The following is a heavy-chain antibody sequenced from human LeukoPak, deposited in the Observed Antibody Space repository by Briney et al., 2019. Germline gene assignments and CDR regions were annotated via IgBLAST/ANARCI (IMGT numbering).Heavy chain of an antibody. CDR1: GYSFTSYW. V-gene: IGHV5-51*01. Sequence: GASLKISFKGSGYSFTSYWIGWVRQMPGKGLEWMGIIYPGDSDTRYSPSFQGQVTISADKSISTAYLQWSSLKASDTAMYYCARSLYYYDSSGYYYFDYWGQGTLVTVSS. D-gene: IGHD3-22*01. J-gene: IGHJ4*02. CDR3: ARSLYYYDSSGYYYFDY. CDR2: IYPGDSDT.